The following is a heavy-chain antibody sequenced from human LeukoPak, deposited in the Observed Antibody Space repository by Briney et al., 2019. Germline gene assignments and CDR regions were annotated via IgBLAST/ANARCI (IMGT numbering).Heavy chain of an antibody. CDR3: ARDQYTYGYYGYYYSYMDL. Sequence: ASVKVSCKTSGFTFTDHYIHWVRQAPGQGLEWMGRINPNTGGTNYAQNFQGRVTMTRDTSISTAYMELSSLRSDDTAVYYCARDQYTYGYYGYYYSYMDLWGKGTTVTVYS. J-gene: IGHJ6*03. CDR2: INPNTGGT. D-gene: IGHD3-10*01. CDR1: GFTFTDHY. V-gene: IGHV1-2*06.